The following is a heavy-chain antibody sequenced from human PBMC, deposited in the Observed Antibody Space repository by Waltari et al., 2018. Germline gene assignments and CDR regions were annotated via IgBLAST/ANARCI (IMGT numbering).Heavy chain of an antibody. Sequence: QVQLQQWGAGLLKPSETLSLTCAVYVVSFSGYYWSWIRQPPGKGLEWIGEINHSGSTNYNPSLKSRVTISVDTSKNQFSLKLSSVTAADTAVYYCARGGFSSIAARHNYYYYGMDVWGQGTTVTVSS. CDR3: ARGGFSSIAARHNYYYYGMDV. J-gene: IGHJ6*02. V-gene: IGHV4-34*01. D-gene: IGHD6-6*01. CDR2: INHSGST. CDR1: VVSFSGYY.